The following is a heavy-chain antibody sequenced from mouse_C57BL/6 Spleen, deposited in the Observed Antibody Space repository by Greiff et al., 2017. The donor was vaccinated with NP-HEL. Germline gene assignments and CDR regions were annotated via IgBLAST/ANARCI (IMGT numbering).Heavy chain of an antibody. J-gene: IGHJ2*01. CDR2: IYPRSGNT. D-gene: IGHD1-1*01. Sequence: VQLVESGAELARPGASVKLSCKASGYTFTSYGISWVKQRTGQGLEWIGEIYPRSGNTYYNEKFKGKATLTSDKSSSTAYMELRSLTSEDSAVYFCARGGRGTSLFDYWGQGTTLTVSS. V-gene: IGHV1-81*01. CDR3: ARGGRGTSLFDY. CDR1: GYTFTSYG.